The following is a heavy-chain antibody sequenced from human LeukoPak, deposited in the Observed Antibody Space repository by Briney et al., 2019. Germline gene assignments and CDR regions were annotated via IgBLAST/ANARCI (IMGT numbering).Heavy chain of an antibody. J-gene: IGHJ4*02. CDR3: AREFKMEVGAPDY. CDR2: INHSGST. D-gene: IGHD1-26*01. V-gene: IGHV4-34*01. Sequence: SETLSLTCAVYGGSFCGYYWSWIRQPPGKGLEWIGEINHSGSTNYNPSLKSRVTISVDTSKNQFSLKLSSVTAADTAVYYCAREFKMEVGAPDYWGQGTLVTVSS. CDR1: GGSFCGYY.